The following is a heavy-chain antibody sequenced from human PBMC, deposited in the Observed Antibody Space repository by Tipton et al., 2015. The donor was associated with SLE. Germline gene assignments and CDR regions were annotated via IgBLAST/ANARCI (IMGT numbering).Heavy chain of an antibody. CDR1: GGSFSGYY. V-gene: IGHV4-34*01. J-gene: IGHJ4*02. D-gene: IGHD4-23*01. CDR3: ARDPSPYGGHYFDY. Sequence: LSLSCAVYGGSFSGYYWSWIRQPPGKGLEWIGEINHSGSTNYNPSLKSRVTISVDTSKNQFSLKLSSVTAADTAVYYCARDPSPYGGHYFDYWGQGTLVTVSS. CDR2: INHSGST.